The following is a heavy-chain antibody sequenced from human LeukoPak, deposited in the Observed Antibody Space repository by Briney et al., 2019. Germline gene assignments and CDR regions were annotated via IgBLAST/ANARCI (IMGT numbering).Heavy chain of an antibody. Sequence: SETLSLTCAVYGGSFSGYYWSWIRQPPGKGLEWIGEINHSGSTNYNPSLKSRVTISVDTSKNHFSLKLSSVTAADTAVYYCAREVRGSGLQGHGWFDPWGQGTLVTVSS. V-gene: IGHV4-34*01. CDR3: AREVRGSGLQGHGWFDP. CDR2: INHSGST. D-gene: IGHD3-10*01. J-gene: IGHJ5*02. CDR1: GGSFSGYY.